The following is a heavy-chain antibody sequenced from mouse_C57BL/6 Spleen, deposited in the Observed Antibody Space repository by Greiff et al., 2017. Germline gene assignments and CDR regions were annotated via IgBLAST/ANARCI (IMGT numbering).Heavy chain of an antibody. J-gene: IGHJ1*03. D-gene: IGHD1-1*01. CDR1: GFTFSSYG. V-gene: IGHV5-6*02. Sequence: DVMLVESGGDLVKPGGSLKLSCAASGFTFSSYGMSWVRQTPDKRLEWVATISSGGSYTYYPDSVKGRFTISRDNAKNTLYLQMSSLKSEDTAMYYCARQPFIPSSYFDVWGTGTTVTVSS. CDR2: ISSGGSYT. CDR3: ARQPFIPSSYFDV.